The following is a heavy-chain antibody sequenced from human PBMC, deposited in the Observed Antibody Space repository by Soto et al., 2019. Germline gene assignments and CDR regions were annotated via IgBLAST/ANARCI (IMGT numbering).Heavy chain of an antibody. Sequence: ASVKVSCKASGYTFTSYDINCVRQATGQGLEWMGWMNPNSGNTGYAQKFQGRVTMTRDTSISTAYMELSSLRSEDTAVYYCARGVVVVAATRLGYGMDVWGQGTTVTV. D-gene: IGHD2-15*01. CDR3: ARGVVVVAATRLGYGMDV. CDR2: MNPNSGNT. V-gene: IGHV1-8*01. CDR1: GYTFTSYD. J-gene: IGHJ6*02.